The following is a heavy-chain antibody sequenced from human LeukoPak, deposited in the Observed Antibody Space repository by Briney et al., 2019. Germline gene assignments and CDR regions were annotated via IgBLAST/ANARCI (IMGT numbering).Heavy chain of an antibody. D-gene: IGHD3-22*01. V-gene: IGHV4-61*02. CDR2: IYTSGST. Sequence: PSETLSLTCTVSGGSISSGTYYWNWIRQPAGKGLEWIGRIYTSGSTNYNPSLKSRVTMSVDTSKNQFSLKLSSVTAAVTAVYYCARDLRYDSSGWAFDYWGQGTLVTVSS. J-gene: IGHJ4*02. CDR1: GGSISSGTYY. CDR3: ARDLRYDSSGWAFDY.